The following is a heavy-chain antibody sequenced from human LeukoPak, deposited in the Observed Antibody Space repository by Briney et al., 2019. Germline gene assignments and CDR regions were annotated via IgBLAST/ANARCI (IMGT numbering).Heavy chain of an antibody. CDR1: GASFSSYA. CDR3: AKQGALRQDYYMDV. CDR2: IIPIFGTP. J-gene: IGHJ6*03. Sequence: ASVKVSCKASGASFSSYAISWVRQAPGQGLERMGRIIPIFGTPNYAQRFQGRVTITADIVSSTAYMEVNNLTSEDTAVYFCAKQGALRQDYYMDVWGNGTTVTVSS. V-gene: IGHV1-69*06.